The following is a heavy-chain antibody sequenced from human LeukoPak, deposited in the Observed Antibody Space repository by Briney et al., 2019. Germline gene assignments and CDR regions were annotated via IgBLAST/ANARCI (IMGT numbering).Heavy chain of an antibody. V-gene: IGHV1-69*06. CDR3: ARDNSVGDYAWWFDP. CDR2: IIPIFGTA. CDR1: GGTFSSYA. D-gene: IGHD1-26*01. Sequence: SVKVSCKASGGTFSSYAISWVRQAPGQGLEWMGGIIPIFGTANYAQKFQGRVTITADKSTSTAYMELSSLRSEDTAVYYCARDNSVGDYAWWFDPWGQGTLVTVSS. J-gene: IGHJ5*02.